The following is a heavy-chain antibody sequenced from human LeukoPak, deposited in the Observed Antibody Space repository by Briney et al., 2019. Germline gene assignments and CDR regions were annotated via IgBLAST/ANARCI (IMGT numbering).Heavy chain of an antibody. J-gene: IGHJ4*02. Sequence: PGGSLRLSCAASGFTFSSYWMSWVRQAPGKGLEWVANIKQDGSEKYYVDSVKGRFTISRDNSKNTLYLQMNSLRAEDTAVYYCAKGPSSGWTHIDYWGQGTLVTVSS. CDR1: GFTFSSYW. CDR2: IKQDGSEK. CDR3: AKGPSSGWTHIDY. D-gene: IGHD6-19*01. V-gene: IGHV3-7*01.